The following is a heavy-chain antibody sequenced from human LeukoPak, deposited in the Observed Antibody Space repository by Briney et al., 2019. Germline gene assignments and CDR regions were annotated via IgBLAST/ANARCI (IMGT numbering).Heavy chain of an antibody. D-gene: IGHD6-6*01. CDR1: GGSISSSSYY. Sequence: SETLSLTCTVSGGSISSSSYYWGWIRQPPGKGLEWIGSIYYSGSTYYNPSLKSRVTISVDTSKNQFSLKLSSVTAADTAVYYCARHSGRQYRPARRDYWGQGTLATVSS. CDR3: ARHSGRQYRPARRDY. CDR2: IYYSGST. V-gene: IGHV4-39*01. J-gene: IGHJ4*02.